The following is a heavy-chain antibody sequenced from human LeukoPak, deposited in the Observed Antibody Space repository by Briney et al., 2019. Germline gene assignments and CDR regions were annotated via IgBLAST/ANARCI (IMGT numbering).Heavy chain of an antibody. V-gene: IGHV5-51*01. CDR2: IYPGDSDT. Sequence: GESLKISCKGSGYSSTTYWIAWVRQMPGKGLEWMGIIYPGDSDTRYSPSFQGQVTISADKSISTAYLQWSSLKASDSAMYYCARRGNSSGWYGGVGYWGQGTLVTVSS. CDR3: ARRGNSSGWYGGVGY. J-gene: IGHJ4*02. D-gene: IGHD6-19*01. CDR1: GYSSTTYW.